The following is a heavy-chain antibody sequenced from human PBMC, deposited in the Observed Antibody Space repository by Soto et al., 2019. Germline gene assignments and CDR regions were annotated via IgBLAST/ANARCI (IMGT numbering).Heavy chain of an antibody. J-gene: IGHJ3*02. CDR1: GYTFTAYY. D-gene: IGHD2-15*01. V-gene: IGHV1-2*04. Sequence: GASVKVSCKASGYTFTAYYMHWVRQAPGQGLEWMGWINTRSGGTHYAQKFQGWVTMTRDTSISTAYMELRRLRSDDTAVYYCARDDGYCNGDRCLYALDIWGQGTVVTVSS. CDR3: ARDDGYCNGDRCLYALDI. CDR2: INTRSGGT.